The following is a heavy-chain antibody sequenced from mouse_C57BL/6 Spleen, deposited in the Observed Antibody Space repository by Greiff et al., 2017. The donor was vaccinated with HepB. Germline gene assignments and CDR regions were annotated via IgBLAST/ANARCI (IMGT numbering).Heavy chain of an antibody. Sequence: EVKLMESGGDLVKPGGSLKLSCAASGFTFSSYGMSWVRQTPDKRLEWVATISSGGSYTYYPDSVKGRFTISRDNAKNTLYLQISSLKSEDTAMYYCARLTVVALYYAMDYWGQGTSVTVSS. V-gene: IGHV5-6*01. D-gene: IGHD1-1*01. CDR3: ARLTVVALYYAMDY. CDR2: ISSGGSYT. CDR1: GFTFSSYG. J-gene: IGHJ4*01.